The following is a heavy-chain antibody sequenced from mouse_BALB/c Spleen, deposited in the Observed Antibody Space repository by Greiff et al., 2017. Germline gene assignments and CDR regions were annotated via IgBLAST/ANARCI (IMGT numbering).Heavy chain of an antibody. V-gene: IGHV14-3*02. CDR2: IDPANGNT. Sequence: EVQLQQSGAVLVKPGASVKLSCTASGFNIKDTYMHWVKQRPEQGLEWIGRIDPANGNTKYDPKFQGKATITADTSSNTAYLQLSSLTSEDTAVYYCARSAYYGSSYYFDYWGQGTTLTVSS. CDR1: GFNIKDTY. J-gene: IGHJ2*01. D-gene: IGHD1-1*01. CDR3: ARSAYYGSSYYFDY.